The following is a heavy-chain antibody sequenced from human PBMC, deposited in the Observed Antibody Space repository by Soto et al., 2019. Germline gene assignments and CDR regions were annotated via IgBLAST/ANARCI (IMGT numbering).Heavy chain of an antibody. CDR2: ISGLDGKT. V-gene: IGHV1-18*04. CDR1: GYTFTGYY. Sequence: ASVKVSCKASGYTFTGYYMHWVRQAPGQGLEWMGWISGLDGKTKYAQRLQGRVTMTADTSTSTAYMELRSLRSDDTAVYYCARDVYPLAYLLADGGQGTLVTVPS. J-gene: IGHJ4*02. CDR3: ARDVYPLAYLLAD. D-gene: IGHD6-19*01.